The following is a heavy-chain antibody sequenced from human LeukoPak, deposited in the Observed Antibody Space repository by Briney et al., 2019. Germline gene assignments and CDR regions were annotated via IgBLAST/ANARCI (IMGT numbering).Heavy chain of an antibody. J-gene: IGHJ3*02. CDR1: GFTFGDYA. Sequence: GGSLRLSCTASGFTFGDYAMTWFRQAPGKGLEWVGFIRSKADGGTTENAASVKGRFIISRDDSKSIAYLQMNSLKTEDTAVYYCTRDRTGDRTDAFDIWGQGTMVTVSS. CDR2: IRSKADGGTT. CDR3: TRDRTGDRTDAFDI. V-gene: IGHV3-49*03. D-gene: IGHD7-27*01.